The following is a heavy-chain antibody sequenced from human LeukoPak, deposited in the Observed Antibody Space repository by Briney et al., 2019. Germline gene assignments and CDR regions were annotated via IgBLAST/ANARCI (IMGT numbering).Heavy chain of an antibody. CDR1: GYTFTSYG. D-gene: IGHD3-22*01. CDR2: ISAYNGNT. Sequence: ASVKVSCKASGYTFTSYGISWVRQAPGQGLEWMGWISAYNGNTNYAQKLQGRVTMTTDTSTSTAYMELRSLRSDDTAVYYCAREKLYYDSSGHYYLAYWGQGTLVTVSS. CDR3: AREKLYYDSSGHYYLAY. V-gene: IGHV1-18*01. J-gene: IGHJ4*02.